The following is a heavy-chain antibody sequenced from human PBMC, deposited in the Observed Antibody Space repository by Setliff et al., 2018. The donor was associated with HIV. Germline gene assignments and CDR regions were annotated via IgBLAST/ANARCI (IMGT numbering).Heavy chain of an antibody. CDR1: GFSFGDFA. J-gene: IGHJ4*02. CDR2: ISGSGGST. Sequence: GSLRLSCTASGFSFGDFALNWVRQAPGKGLEWVSAISGSGGSTYYADSVKGRFTISRDNSKNTLYLQMNSLRAEDTAVYYCAKDRTVVVITIFDYWGQGTLVTVSS. CDR3: AKDRTVVVITIFDY. V-gene: IGHV3-23*01. D-gene: IGHD3-22*01.